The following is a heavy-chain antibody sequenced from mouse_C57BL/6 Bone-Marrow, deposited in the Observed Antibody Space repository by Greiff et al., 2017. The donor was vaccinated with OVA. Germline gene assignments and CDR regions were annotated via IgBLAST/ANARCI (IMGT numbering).Heavy chain of an antibody. CDR2: IDPENGDT. Sequence: EVQLQQSGAELVRPGASVKLSCTASGFNIKDDYMHWVKQRPEQGLEWIGWIDPENGDTEYASKFQGKATITADTSSNTAYLHLSSLTAEDTAVYYRTSYGNFDYWGQGTTLTVSS. V-gene: IGHV14-4*01. CDR1: GFNIKDDY. D-gene: IGHD2-1*01. CDR3: TSYGNFDY. J-gene: IGHJ2*01.